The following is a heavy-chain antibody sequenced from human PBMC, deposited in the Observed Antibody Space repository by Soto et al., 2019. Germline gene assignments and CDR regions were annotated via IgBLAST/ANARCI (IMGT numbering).Heavy chain of an antibody. J-gene: IGHJ4*02. CDR1: GFTFSSYA. D-gene: IGHD3-22*01. CDR2: ISGSGGST. CDR3: ARWGSSGQRLIDY. V-gene: IGHV3-23*01. Sequence: EVQLLESGGGLVQPGGSLSLSCAASGFTFSSYAMSWVRQAPGKGLEWVSAISGSGGSTYYADSVKGRFTISRDNSKNTLYLQMNSLRAEDTAVYYCARWGSSGQRLIDYWGQGPLVTVSS.